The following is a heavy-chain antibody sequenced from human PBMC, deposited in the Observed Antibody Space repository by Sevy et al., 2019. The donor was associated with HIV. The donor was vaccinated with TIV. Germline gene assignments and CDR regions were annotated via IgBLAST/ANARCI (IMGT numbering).Heavy chain of an antibody. J-gene: IGHJ4*02. CDR2: INPNSGGT. CDR3: ARDIITIFGVGRGLSESFGY. CDR1: GYTFTGYY. Sequence: ASVKVSCKASGYTFTGYYMHWVRQAPGQGLEWMGWINPNSGGTKYPQKFQGRVTMIRDTSISTAYMELSRLRSDDPAVDYCARDIITIFGVGRGLSESFGYWGQGTLVTVSS. V-gene: IGHV1-2*02. D-gene: IGHD3-3*01.